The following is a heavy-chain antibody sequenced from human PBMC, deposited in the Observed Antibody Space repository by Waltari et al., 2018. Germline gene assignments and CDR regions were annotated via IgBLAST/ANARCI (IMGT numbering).Heavy chain of an antibody. CDR2: ISYDGSNK. V-gene: IGHV3-30-3*01. D-gene: IGHD2-8*02. Sequence: QVQLVESGGGVVQPGRSLRLSCAASGFTFSSYAMHWVRQAPGKGLEWVAVISYDGSNKDYAYSGKGRFTISRDNSKNTLYLQMNSLRAEDTAVYYCASPVGCTGGVCYDFDYWGQGTLVTVSS. J-gene: IGHJ4*02. CDR1: GFTFSSYA. CDR3: ASPVGCTGGVCYDFDY.